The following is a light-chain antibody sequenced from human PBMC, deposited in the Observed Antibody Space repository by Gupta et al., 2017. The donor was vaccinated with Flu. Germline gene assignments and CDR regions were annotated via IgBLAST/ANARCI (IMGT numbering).Light chain of an antibody. CDR1: LIGRET. CDR3: QVWDGSNDQGV. Sequence: SYVLTQPPSVSVAPGQAARITCGGDLIGRETVHWYQQTAGQAPVLLVYDNRSRPSGIPERFSGSKSGNTATFTISRVEAGDEADYYCQVWDGSNDQGVFGGGTKLTVL. J-gene: IGLJ3*02. CDR2: DNR. V-gene: IGLV3-21*02.